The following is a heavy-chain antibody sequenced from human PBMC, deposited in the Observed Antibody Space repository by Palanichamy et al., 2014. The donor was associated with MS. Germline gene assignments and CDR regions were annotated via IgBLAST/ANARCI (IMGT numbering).Heavy chain of an antibody. Sequence: QVQLVQSGAEVKKPGASVKVSCKASGYTFTSYAMHWVRQAPGQRLEWMGWINAGNGNTKYSQKFQGRVTITRDTSASTAYMELSSLRSEDTAVYYCAREKGTYYDFWSGYHTVRNWFDPWGQGTLVTVSS. CDR2: INAGNGNT. J-gene: IGHJ5*02. D-gene: IGHD3-3*01. V-gene: IGHV1-3*01. CDR1: GYTFTSYA. CDR3: AREKGTYYDFWSGYHTVRNWFDP.